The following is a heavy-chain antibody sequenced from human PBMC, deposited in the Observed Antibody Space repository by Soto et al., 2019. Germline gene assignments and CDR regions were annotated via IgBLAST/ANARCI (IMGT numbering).Heavy chain of an antibody. V-gene: IGHV3-11*05. D-gene: IGHD1-1*01. J-gene: IGHJ4*02. CDR2: ISSSSSYT. Sequence: GGSLRLSCAASGFTFSDYYMSWIRQAPGKGLEWVSYISSSSSYTNYADSVKGRFTISRDNAKNSLYLQMNSLTAEDTAIYYCAKVERMTPYTHLRWGQGTLVTVSS. CDR1: GFTFSDYY. CDR3: AKVERMTPYTHLR.